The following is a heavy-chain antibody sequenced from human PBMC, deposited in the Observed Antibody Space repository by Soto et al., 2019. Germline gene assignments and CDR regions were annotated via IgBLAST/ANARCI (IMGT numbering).Heavy chain of an antibody. V-gene: IGHV1-18*04. CDR1: GYTFTNYG. J-gene: IGHJ4*02. CDR2: ISGFNDDR. Sequence: QAQLVQSGAEEKKPGASVKVSCKASGYTFTNYGISWVRQAPGQGLEWMGWISGFNDDRNYVQKFQGRITMTTDTSTGTAYMGLRSLTSDDTAVYYCARDTYSDYVFDYWGQGTLVTVSS. D-gene: IGHD4-17*01. CDR3: ARDTYSDYVFDY.